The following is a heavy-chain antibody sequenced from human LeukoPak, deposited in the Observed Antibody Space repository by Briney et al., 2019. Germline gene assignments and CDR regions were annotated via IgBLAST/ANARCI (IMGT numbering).Heavy chain of an antibody. Sequence: PGGSLRLSCTASGFSLSSYAMSWVRQAPGKGPEWVSSISGSGDTTYNADSVKGRFTISRDNSKKTLFLDMASLRDGDTAIYYCARSLRHCRSTGCSLYYYMDVWGKGTTVTVSS. CDR1: GFSLSSYA. V-gene: IGHV3-23*01. J-gene: IGHJ6*03. D-gene: IGHD2-2*01. CDR3: ARSLRHCRSTGCSLYYYMDV. CDR2: ISGSGDTT.